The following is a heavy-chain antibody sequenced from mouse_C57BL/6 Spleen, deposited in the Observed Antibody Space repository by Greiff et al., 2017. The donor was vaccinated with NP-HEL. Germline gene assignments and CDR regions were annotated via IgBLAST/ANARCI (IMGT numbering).Heavy chain of an antibody. Sequence: EVKLMESGGGLVKPGGSLELSCAASGFTFSSYAMSWVRQTPEKRLEWVATISDGGSYTYYPDNVKGRFTISRDNAKNNLYLQMSHLKSEDTAMYYCANYYGSSYAWFAYWGQGTLVTVSA. CDR2: ISDGGSYT. D-gene: IGHD1-1*01. J-gene: IGHJ3*01. CDR1: GFTFSSYA. CDR3: ANYYGSSYAWFAY. V-gene: IGHV5-4*03.